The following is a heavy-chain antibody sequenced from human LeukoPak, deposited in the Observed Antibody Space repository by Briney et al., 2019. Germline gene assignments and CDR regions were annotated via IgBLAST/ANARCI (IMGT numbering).Heavy chain of an antibody. J-gene: IGHJ4*02. CDR1: GYSISSGYY. D-gene: IGHD3-22*01. Sequence: SETLSLTCTVSGYSISSGYYWGWIRQPPGKGLEWIGNIYHSGSTYYNPSLKSRVTISVDTSKNQFSLKLSSVTAADTAVYYCARPYYYDSSGYSTGYFDYWGQGTLVTVSS. CDR3: ARPYYYDSSGYSTGYFDY. CDR2: IYHSGST. V-gene: IGHV4-38-2*02.